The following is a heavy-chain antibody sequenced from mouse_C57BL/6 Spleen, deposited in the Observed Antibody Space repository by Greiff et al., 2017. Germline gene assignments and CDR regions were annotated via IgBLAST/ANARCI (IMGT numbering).Heavy chain of an antibody. CDR2: IDPETGGT. CDR1: GYTFTDYE. CDR3: TRFPPTVAFDY. D-gene: IGHD1-1*01. Sequence: QVQLQQSGAELVRPGASVTLSCKASGYTFTDYEMHWVKQTPVHGLEWIGAIDPETGGTAYNQKFKGKAILTADKSSSTAYMELRSLTSEDSAVYYSTRFPPTVAFDYWGQGTTLTVSS. V-gene: IGHV1-15*01. J-gene: IGHJ2*01.